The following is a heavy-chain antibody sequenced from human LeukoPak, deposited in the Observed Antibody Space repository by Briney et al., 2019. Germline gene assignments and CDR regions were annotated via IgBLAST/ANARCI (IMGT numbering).Heavy chain of an antibody. V-gene: IGHV5-10-1*01. Sequence: KPGESLRISCKGSGYSFTSYWISWVRQMPGKGLEWKGRIDPSDSYTNYSPSFQGHVTISADKSISTAYLQWSSLKASDTAMYYCARQDSSVATAGDFDYWGQGTLVTVSS. CDR3: ARQDSSVATAGDFDY. CDR1: GYSFTSYW. J-gene: IGHJ4*02. D-gene: IGHD6-13*01. CDR2: IDPSDSYT.